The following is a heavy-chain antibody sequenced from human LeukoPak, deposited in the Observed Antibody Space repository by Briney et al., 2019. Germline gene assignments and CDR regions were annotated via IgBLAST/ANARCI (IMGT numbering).Heavy chain of an antibody. V-gene: IGHV3-30*18. J-gene: IGHJ4*02. CDR2: ISYDGSNK. CDR1: GFTFSYYG. D-gene: IGHD2-15*01. Sequence: GGSLILSCAASGFTFSYYGMHWVRQAPGKGLEWVAAISYDGSNKYYADSVKGRFTISRDNSKNTLYLQMNSLRAEDTAVYYCAKDVREIVVVVAATRIAVAGTFDYWGQGTLVTVSS. CDR3: AKDVREIVVVVAATRIAVAGTFDY.